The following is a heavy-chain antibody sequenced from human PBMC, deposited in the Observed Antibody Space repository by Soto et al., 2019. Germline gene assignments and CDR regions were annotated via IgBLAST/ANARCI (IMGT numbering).Heavy chain of an antibody. J-gene: IGHJ5*02. Sequence: SETLSLTCTVSGGSISSSSYYWGWIRQPPGKGLEWIGSIYYSGSTYYNPSLKSRVTISVDTSKNQFSLKLSSVTAADTAVYYCARQSGSYYRMYNWFDPWGQGTLVNVSS. CDR1: GGSISSSSYY. D-gene: IGHD3-10*01. CDR3: ARQSGSYYRMYNWFDP. V-gene: IGHV4-39*01. CDR2: IYYSGST.